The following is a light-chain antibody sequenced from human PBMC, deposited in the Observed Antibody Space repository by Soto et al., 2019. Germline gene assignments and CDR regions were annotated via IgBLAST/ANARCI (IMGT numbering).Light chain of an antibody. CDR2: GAS. CDR1: QSVSGSY. V-gene: IGKV3-20*01. J-gene: IGKJ1*01. Sequence: EIVLTQSPGTLSLSPGERATLSCRASQSVSGSYLAWYQQKPGQAPRLLIYGASSRATGIPDRFSGSGSGTDFTLTISRLEPEDFAVYSCQQYCSSPRTFGQGTKVEIK. CDR3: QQYCSSPRT.